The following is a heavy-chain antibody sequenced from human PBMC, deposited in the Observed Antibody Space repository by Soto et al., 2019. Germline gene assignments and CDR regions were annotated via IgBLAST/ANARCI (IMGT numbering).Heavy chain of an antibody. V-gene: IGHV1-58*02. D-gene: IGHD5-18*01. CDR3: APHTLDTGMPSGY. CDR1: GFTFTNSA. J-gene: IGHJ4*02. CDR2: IVVGSGRT. Sequence: SVKVSCKTSGFTFTNSAIQWVRQARGQRLEWLGWIVVGSGRTDYAQKFQERLTITMDMSTTTAYMELRSLRSEDTAVYYCAPHTLDTGMPSGYWGQGTLVTVSS.